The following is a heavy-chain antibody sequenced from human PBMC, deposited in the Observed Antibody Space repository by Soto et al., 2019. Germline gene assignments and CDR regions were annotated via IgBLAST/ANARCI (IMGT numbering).Heavy chain of an antibody. CDR3: VRNRELGLGRYFDS. J-gene: IGHJ4*02. Sequence: VVSLRISCTASGFTFSSYWMSWVRQAPGMGLEWVANIKQDGTVKYYVDSVKGRFTISRDNAKNSLYLETNSLRAEDTAVYYCVRNRELGLGRYFDSWGQGTLVTVSS. D-gene: IGHD7-27*01. CDR1: GFTFSSYW. V-gene: IGHV3-7*01. CDR2: IKQDGTVK.